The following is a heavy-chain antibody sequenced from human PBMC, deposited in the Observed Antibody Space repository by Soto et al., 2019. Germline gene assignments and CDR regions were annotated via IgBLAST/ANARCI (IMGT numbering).Heavy chain of an antibody. V-gene: IGHV4-34*01. D-gene: IGHD5-12*01. CDR3: ARAYSGYDSYYYYYYYMDV. Sequence: PSETLSLTCAVYGWSFSVYYWSWIRQPPGKGLEWIGEINHSGSTNYNPSLKSRVTISVDTSKNQFSLKLSSVTAADTAVYYCARAYSGYDSYYYYYYYMDVWGKGTTVTVSS. CDR2: INHSGST. J-gene: IGHJ6*03. CDR1: GWSFSVYY.